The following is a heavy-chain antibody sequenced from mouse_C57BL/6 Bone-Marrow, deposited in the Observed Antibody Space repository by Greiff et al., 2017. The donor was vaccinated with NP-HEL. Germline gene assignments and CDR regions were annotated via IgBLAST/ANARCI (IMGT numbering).Heavy chain of an antibody. J-gene: IGHJ2*01. CDR2: IDPNSGGT. CDR3: AREEDYSNYGWFDY. Sequence: VQLQQPGAELVKPGASVKLSCKASGYTFTSYWMHWVKQRPGRGLEWIGRIDPNSGGTTYNEKFKSKATLTVDKPASTAYMQLSSLTSEDSAVYYCAREEDYSNYGWFDYWGQGTTLTVSS. D-gene: IGHD2-5*01. V-gene: IGHV1-72*01. CDR1: GYTFTSYW.